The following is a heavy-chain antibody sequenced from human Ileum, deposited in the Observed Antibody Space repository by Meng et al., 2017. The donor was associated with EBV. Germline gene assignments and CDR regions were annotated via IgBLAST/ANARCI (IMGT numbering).Heavy chain of an antibody. CDR2: FCPSGNT. CDR3: ARRRGDHDYLDD. V-gene: IGHV4-39*01. Sequence: QLQLQESGPGLVKPSETLSLICTASGGSITNGDYCWDWIRRAPGKGLEWITSFCPSGNTYNNPSLKSRVTTSVDTSKNQFSLWLNSMTAADTAVYYCARRRGDHDYLDDWGQGTLVTVSS. J-gene: IGHJ4*02. D-gene: IGHD4-17*01. CDR1: GGSITNGDYC.